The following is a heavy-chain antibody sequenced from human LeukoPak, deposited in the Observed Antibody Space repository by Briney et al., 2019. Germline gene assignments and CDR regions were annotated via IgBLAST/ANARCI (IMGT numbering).Heavy chain of an antibody. CDR2: IKQDGSEK. V-gene: IGHV3-7*01. Sequence: GGSLRLSCAASGFTFSYYSMNWVRQAPGKGLEWVANIKQDGSEKYYVDSVKGRFTISRDNAKNSLYLQMNSLRAGDTAVYYCARGQYSFQHWGQGTLVTVSS. CDR3: ARGQYSFQH. CDR1: GFTFSYYS. D-gene: IGHD2-15*01. J-gene: IGHJ1*01.